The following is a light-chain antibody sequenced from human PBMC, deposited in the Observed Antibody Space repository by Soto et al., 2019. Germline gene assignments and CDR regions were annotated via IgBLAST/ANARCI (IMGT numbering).Light chain of an antibody. CDR2: EVS. CDR1: SSDVGGYNY. CDR3: SSCTSSSKVV. V-gene: IGLV2-14*01. J-gene: IGLJ2*01. Sequence: QSALTQPASVSGSPGQSITISCTGTSSDVGGYNYVSWYQQHPGQAPNLIIYEVSRRPSGVSNRFSGSKSGNTASLTISGLQADDETDYYCSSCTSSSKVVFGGGTKLTVL.